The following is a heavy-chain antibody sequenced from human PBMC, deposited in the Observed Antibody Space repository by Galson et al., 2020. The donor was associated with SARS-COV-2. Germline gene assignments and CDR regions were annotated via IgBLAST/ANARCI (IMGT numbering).Heavy chain of an antibody. V-gene: IGHV2-5*02. D-gene: IGHD3-10*01. Sequence: SGPTLVKPTQTLTLTCNCSGFSVNTEGVGVAWIRQSPGKALEWLALLYWDNDNRYNPSLKTRLTITKDTSKNQVVLTMTNMDPVDTATYYCARYSSMVVAFIDYWGQGTLVTVSS. J-gene: IGHJ4*02. CDR1: GFSVNTEGVG. CDR3: ARYSSMVVAFIDY. CDR2: LYWDNDN.